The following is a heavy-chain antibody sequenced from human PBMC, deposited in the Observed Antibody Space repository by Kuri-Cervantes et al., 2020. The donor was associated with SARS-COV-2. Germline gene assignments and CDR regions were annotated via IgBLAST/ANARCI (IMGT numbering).Heavy chain of an antibody. V-gene: IGHV4-34*01. Sequence: GSLRLSCAVYGGSFSGYYWSWIRQPPGKGLEWIGEINHSGSTNYNPSLKSRVTISVDTSKNQFSLKLSSVTAADTAVYYCARHRWFDPWGQGTLVTGSS. CDR3: ARHRWFDP. CDR2: INHSGST. CDR1: GGSFSGYY. J-gene: IGHJ5*02. D-gene: IGHD1-14*01.